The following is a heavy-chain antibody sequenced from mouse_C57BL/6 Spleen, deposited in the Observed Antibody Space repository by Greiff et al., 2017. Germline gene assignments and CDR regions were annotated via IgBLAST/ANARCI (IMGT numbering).Heavy chain of an antibody. D-gene: IGHD1-1*01. Sequence: QVQLKQPGAELVKPGASVKLSCKASGYTLTSYWRQWVKKRPGQGLEWIGEIDPSDSYTNYNQKFKGKATWTVDTSSSTAYMQLSSLTSEDSAVYYCARGITTVVANYAMDYWGHGTSVTVSS. CDR1: GYTLTSYW. V-gene: IGHV1-50*01. CDR2: IDPSDSYT. CDR3: ARGITTVVANYAMDY. J-gene: IGHJ4*01.